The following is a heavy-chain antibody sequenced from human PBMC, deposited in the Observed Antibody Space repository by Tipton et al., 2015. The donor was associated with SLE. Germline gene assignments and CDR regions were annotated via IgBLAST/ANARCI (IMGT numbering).Heavy chain of an antibody. D-gene: IGHD3-16*01. CDR3: ARGLGDFDPLVSSYFMDV. Sequence: QLVQSGAEVKKPGASVKVSCKASGYTFTSYYMHWVRQAPGQGLEWLGWMDPSSETTGYAQRFQGRVSMTSNTSISTAYMELKSLTPDDTAVYYCARGLGDFDPLVSSYFMDVWGKGTTVSVSS. CDR1: GYTFTSYY. V-gene: IGHV1-8*02. CDR2: MDPSSETT. J-gene: IGHJ6*03.